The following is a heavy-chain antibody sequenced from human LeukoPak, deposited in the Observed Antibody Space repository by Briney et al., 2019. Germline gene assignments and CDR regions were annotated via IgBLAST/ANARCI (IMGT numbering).Heavy chain of an antibody. CDR3: ARGGNYYDSSNGSDI. D-gene: IGHD3-22*01. V-gene: IGHV1-18*01. CDR2: INTYQRNT. Sequence: ASVKVSCKASGYTFTRHGINWVRQAPGQGLEWMAWINTYQRNTDYAEKFQGRVSLTTDTSTSTAYMELRTLISDDTAVYYCARGGNYYDSSNGSDIWGQGTMVIVSS. J-gene: IGHJ3*02. CDR1: GYTFTRHG.